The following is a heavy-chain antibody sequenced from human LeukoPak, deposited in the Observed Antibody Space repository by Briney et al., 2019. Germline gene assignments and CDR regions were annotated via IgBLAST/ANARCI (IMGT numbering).Heavy chain of an antibody. J-gene: IGHJ3*02. CDR3: ARAGDIVVVPAAIDAFDI. Sequence: LETLSLTCTVSGGSISSSSYYWGWIRQPPGKGLEWIGSIYYSGSTYYNPSLKSRVTISVDTSKNQFSLKLSPVTAADTAVYYCARAGDIVVVPAAIDAFDIWGQGTMVTVSS. D-gene: IGHD2-2*01. V-gene: IGHV4-39*07. CDR1: GGSISSSSYY. CDR2: IYYSGST.